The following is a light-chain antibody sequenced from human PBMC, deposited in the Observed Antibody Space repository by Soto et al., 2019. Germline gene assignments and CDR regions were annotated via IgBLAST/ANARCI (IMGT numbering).Light chain of an antibody. J-gene: IGLJ2*01. V-gene: IGLV2-23*01. CDR3: CSYAGRSTLV. CDR1: SSDVGRYNL. Sequence: QSALTQPASVSGSPGQSITISCTGTSSDVGRYNLVSWYQQHPGKAPKLMIYEGSKRPSGVSNRFSGSKSGNTASLTISGLQAEDEADYYCCSYAGRSTLVFGGGTKLTVL. CDR2: EGS.